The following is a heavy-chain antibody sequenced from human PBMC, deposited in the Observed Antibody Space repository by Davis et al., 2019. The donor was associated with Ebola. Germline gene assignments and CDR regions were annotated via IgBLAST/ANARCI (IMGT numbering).Heavy chain of an antibody. CDR1: GFTVSSNY. CDR2: IYSGGST. V-gene: IGHV3-53*01. CDR3: ASAIGDY. D-gene: IGHD5-24*01. Sequence: GESLKISCAASGFTVSSNYMSWVRQAPGKGLEWVSVIYSGGSTYYADSVKGRFTISRDNSKNTLYLQMNSLRAEDTAVYYCASAIGDYWGQGTLVTVSS. J-gene: IGHJ4*02.